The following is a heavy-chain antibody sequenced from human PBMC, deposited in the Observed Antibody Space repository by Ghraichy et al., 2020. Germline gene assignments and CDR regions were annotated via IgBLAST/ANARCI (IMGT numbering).Heavy chain of an antibody. CDR2: IYYSGST. CDR3: ASVTLGPTGYFQY. J-gene: IGHJ1*01. D-gene: IGHD1-26*01. Sequence: SQTLSLTCTVSRGSISSETYYWGWIRQPPGKGLEWIGTIYYSGSTYYNPSLKSRVTLSVDTSNNQFSLSVNSVTAADTAVYYCASVTLGPTGYFQYWGRGTLVTVSS. CDR1: RGSISSETYY. V-gene: IGHV4-39*01.